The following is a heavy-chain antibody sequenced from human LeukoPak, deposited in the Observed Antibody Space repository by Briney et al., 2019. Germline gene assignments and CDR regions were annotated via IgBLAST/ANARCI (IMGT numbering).Heavy chain of an antibody. CDR3: ARESGYSSSWSEYFDS. V-gene: IGHV3-7*01. J-gene: IGHJ4*02. CDR2: IKQDGSEK. CDR1: GFTFSTFW. Sequence: GGSLRLSCEASGFTFSTFWMSWVRQAPGKGLEWVANIKQDGSEKYYVDSVKGRFTISRDNAKNSLYLQVNNLRAEDTAVYYCARESGYSSSWSEYFDSWGQGTPVTVSS. D-gene: IGHD6-13*01.